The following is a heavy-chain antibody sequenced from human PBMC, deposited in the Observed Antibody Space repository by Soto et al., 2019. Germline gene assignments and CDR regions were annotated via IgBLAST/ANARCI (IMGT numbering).Heavy chain of an antibody. V-gene: IGHV3-23*01. J-gene: IGHJ4*02. CDR1: GFSFGSYA. CDR2: ISGSDGKT. CDR3: ARWCYLDY. D-gene: IGHD2-8*02. Sequence: DVQLWESGGGLVQPGGSLRLSCAASGFSFGSYALSWVRQAPGKGLEWVSTISGSDGKTFYADSVKGRFSISRDTSQSTLYLQMNSLRADDTAMYYFARWCYLDYWGQGTRVTVSS.